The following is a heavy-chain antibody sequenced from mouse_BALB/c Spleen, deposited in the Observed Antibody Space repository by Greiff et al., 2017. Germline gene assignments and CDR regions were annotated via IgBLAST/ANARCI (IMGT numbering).Heavy chain of an antibody. CDR3: ARFGYGHYAMDY. V-gene: IGHV1S137*01. D-gene: IGHD1-2*01. J-gene: IGHJ4*01. CDR1: GYTFTDYA. Sequence: QVQLQQSGAELVRPGVSVKISCKGSGYTFTDYAMHWVKQSHAKSLEWIGVISTYYGDASYNQKFKGKATMTVDKSSSTAYMELARLTSEDSAIYYCARFGYGHYAMDYWGQGTSVTVSS. CDR2: ISTYYGDA.